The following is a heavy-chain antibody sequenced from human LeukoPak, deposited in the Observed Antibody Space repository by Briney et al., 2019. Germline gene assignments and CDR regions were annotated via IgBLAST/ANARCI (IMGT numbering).Heavy chain of an antibody. D-gene: IGHD3-22*01. Sequence: GESLKISCKGSGYSFTSYWIGWVRQMPGKGLEWMGIIYPGDSDTRYSPSFQGQVTISADKSISTAYLQWSSLKASDTAVYYCARDGTDYDSSGYYYRTLSYDYWGQGTLVTVSS. V-gene: IGHV5-51*01. J-gene: IGHJ4*02. CDR3: ARDGTDYDSSGYYYRTLSYDY. CDR2: IYPGDSDT. CDR1: GYSFTSYW.